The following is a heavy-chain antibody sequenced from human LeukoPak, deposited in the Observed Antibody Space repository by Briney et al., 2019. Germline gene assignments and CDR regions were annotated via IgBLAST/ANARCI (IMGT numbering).Heavy chain of an antibody. CDR1: GLTFSDYY. Sequence: GGSLRLSCAATGLTFSDYYMSWIRQAPVKGLQWVSYIRSSTSYTNYADSVKGRFTISRDNAKNSLHLQMNSLRAEDTAVYYQAEDGIRDCSSTSCSAEDYWGQGTLVTVSS. CDR3: AEDGIRDCSSTSCSAEDY. CDR2: IRSSTSYT. D-gene: IGHD2-2*01. V-gene: IGHV3-11*06. J-gene: IGHJ4*02.